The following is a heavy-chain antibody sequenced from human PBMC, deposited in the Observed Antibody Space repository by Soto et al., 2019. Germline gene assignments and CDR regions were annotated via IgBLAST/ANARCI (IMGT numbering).Heavy chain of an antibody. J-gene: IGHJ4*02. Sequence: SETLSLTCAVYGGSFSGYYWSWIRQPPGKGLEWIGEINHSGSTNYNPSLKSRVTISVDTSKNQFSLKLSSVTAADTAVYYCARGRTRYSSGFYDWGQGTLVTVSS. V-gene: IGHV4-34*01. CDR3: ARGRTRYSSGFYD. D-gene: IGHD6-19*01. CDR2: INHSGST. CDR1: GGSFSGYY.